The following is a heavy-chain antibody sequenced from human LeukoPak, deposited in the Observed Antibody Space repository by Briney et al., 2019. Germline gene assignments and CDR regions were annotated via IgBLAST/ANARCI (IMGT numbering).Heavy chain of an antibody. J-gene: IGHJ3*02. V-gene: IGHV1-24*01. Sequence: ASVKVSCKVSGYTLTELSMHWVRRAPGKGLEWMGGFDPEDGETIYAQKFQGRVTMTEDTSTDTAYMELSSLRSEDTAVYYCATDWGRDGYNLTPDAFDIWGQGTMVTVSS. CDR2: FDPEDGET. CDR3: ATDWGRDGYNLTPDAFDI. CDR1: GYTLTELS. D-gene: IGHD5-12*01.